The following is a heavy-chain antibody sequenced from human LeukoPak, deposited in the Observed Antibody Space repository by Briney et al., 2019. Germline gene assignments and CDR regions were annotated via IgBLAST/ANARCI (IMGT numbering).Heavy chain of an antibody. CDR3: ARGYYDFWSGDY. CDR1: GYTFTGYY. V-gene: IGHV1-2*02. D-gene: IGHD3-3*01. Sequence: ASVKVSCKASGYTFTGYYMHWVRQAPGQGLEWMGWINPNSGGTNYAQKFQGRVTMTRDTSISTAYMELSSLRSEDTAVYYCARGYYDFWSGDYWGQGTLVTVSS. CDR2: INPNSGGT. J-gene: IGHJ4*02.